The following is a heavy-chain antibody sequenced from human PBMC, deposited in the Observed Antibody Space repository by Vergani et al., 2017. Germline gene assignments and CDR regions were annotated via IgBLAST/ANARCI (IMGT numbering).Heavy chain of an antibody. V-gene: IGHV4-31*03. CDR2: IYYSGST. Sequence: QVQLQESGPGLVKPSQTLSLTCTVSGGSISSGGYYWSWIRQHPGKGLECIGYIYYSGSTYYNPSLKSRVTISVDTSKNQFSLKLSSVTAADTAVYYCARFIVVVPAAIGRYNWFDPWGQGTLVTVSS. CDR3: ARFIVVVPAAIGRYNWFDP. J-gene: IGHJ5*02. CDR1: GGSISSGGYY. D-gene: IGHD2-2*02.